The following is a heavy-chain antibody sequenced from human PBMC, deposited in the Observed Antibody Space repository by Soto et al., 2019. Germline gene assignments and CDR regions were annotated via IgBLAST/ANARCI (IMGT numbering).Heavy chain of an antibody. D-gene: IGHD6-19*01. CDR1: GFTFSNYA. CDR2: ITGSGGST. J-gene: IGHJ4*02. Sequence: GRSLRLSCAASGFTFSNYAMNWVRQTKRKGLEWLSAITGSGGSTYYADSVKGRFTISRDNSKNTLYLQMKRLRAEATPVFYCAKGRATRGSGWYLDCWGQGTLVTVSS. CDR3: AKGRATRGSGWYLDC. V-gene: IGHV3-23*01.